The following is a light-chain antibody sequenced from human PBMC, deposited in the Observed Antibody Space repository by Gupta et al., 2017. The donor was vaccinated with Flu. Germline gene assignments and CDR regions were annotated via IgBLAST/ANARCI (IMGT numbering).Light chain of an antibody. J-gene: IGLJ1*01. CDR2: EVT. V-gene: IGLV2-14*01. CDR3: SSYTDANTRV. Sequence: QSALTQPASVSGSPGQSITISCSGTNSDVGGYRYVSWYQHHPDRAPKLLIYEVTKRPTGISDRFSGSKSGNTASLTISGLQPDDEGDYFCSSYTDANTRVFGSGSRVTVL. CDR1: NSDVGGYRY.